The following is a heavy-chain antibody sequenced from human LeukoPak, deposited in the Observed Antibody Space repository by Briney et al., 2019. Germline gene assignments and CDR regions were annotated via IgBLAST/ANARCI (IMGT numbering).Heavy chain of an antibody. V-gene: IGHV3-23*01. CDR2: ISGSGGTT. D-gene: IGHD6-19*01. Sequence: PGGSLRLSCAASGFTFSNYTMTWVRQAPGKGLDWVSGISGSGGTTYYADSVKGRFTISRDNSKNTLFLQMNSQGAEDTAVYYCARSSAWSYDSWGQGTLVTVSS. CDR3: ARSSAWSYDS. J-gene: IGHJ4*02. CDR1: GFTFSNYT.